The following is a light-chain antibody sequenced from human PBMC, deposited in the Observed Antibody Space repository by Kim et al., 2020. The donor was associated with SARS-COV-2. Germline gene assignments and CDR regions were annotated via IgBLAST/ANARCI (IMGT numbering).Light chain of an antibody. Sequence: SPGESTPLHSSASQSVSSDLAWYQQKPGTAPRLLIYDASNRATGIPARFSGSGSGTHFTLALRCLGREDFGVFYIQERSNRPRRAFGRWAKVD. CDR2: DAS. CDR3: QERSNRPRRA. J-gene: IGKJ3*01. V-gene: IGKV3-11*01. CDR1: QSVSSD.